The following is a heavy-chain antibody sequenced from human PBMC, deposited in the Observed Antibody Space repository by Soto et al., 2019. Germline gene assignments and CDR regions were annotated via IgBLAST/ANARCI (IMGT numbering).Heavy chain of an antibody. D-gene: IGHD1-7*01. V-gene: IGHV3-23*01. J-gene: IGHJ4*02. CDR3: ARDPSPALRSITGTTELLHY. CDR1: GFTFSSYA. Sequence: PGGSLRLSCAASGFTFSSYAMSWVRQAPGKGLEWVSVISGSGGSTYYADSVKGRFTISRDNSKNTLYLQMNSLRAEDTAVYYCARDPSPALRSITGTTELLHYWGQGTLVTVSS. CDR2: ISGSGGST.